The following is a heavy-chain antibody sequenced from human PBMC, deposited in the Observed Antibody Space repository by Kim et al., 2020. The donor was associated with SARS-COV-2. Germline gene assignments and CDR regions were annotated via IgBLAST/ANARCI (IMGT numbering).Heavy chain of an antibody. CDR2: IIPIFGTA. CDR3: ARRFRLDWYFDL. Sequence: SVKVSCKASGGTFSSYAISWVRQAPGQGLEWMGGIIPIFGTANYAQKFQGRVTITADESTSTAYMELSSLRSEDTAVYYCARRFRLDWYFDLWGRGTLVTVSS. D-gene: IGHD3-10*01. V-gene: IGHV1-69*13. J-gene: IGHJ2*01. CDR1: GGTFSSYA.